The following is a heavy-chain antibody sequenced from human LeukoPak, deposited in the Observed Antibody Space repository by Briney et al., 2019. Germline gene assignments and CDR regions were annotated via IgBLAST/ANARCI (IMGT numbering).Heavy chain of an antibody. J-gene: IGHJ5*02. V-gene: IGHV3-21*01. Sequence: GGSLRLSCAASGFTFSSYSMNWVRQAPGKGLEWVSSISSSSSYIYYADSVKGRFTISRDNAKNSLYLQMNSLRAEDTAVYYCARDRGMVGQFDPWGQGTLVTVSS. CDR3: ARDRGMVGQFDP. D-gene: IGHD2-8*01. CDR2: ISSSSSYI. CDR1: GFTFSSYS.